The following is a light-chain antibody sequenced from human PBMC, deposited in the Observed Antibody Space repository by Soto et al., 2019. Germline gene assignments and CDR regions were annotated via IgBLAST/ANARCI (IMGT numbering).Light chain of an antibody. CDR3: QQFNSYPFT. J-gene: IGKJ3*01. V-gene: IGKV1-13*02. CDR2: DAS. CDR1: QGIGSA. Sequence: AIQLTQSPSSLSASVGDRVTITCRASQGIGSALAWYQQKPGKAPKLLIYDASSLESGVPSRFSGSGSGTDFTLTISSLQPEDFATYYCQQFNSYPFTFGPGNKVDIK.